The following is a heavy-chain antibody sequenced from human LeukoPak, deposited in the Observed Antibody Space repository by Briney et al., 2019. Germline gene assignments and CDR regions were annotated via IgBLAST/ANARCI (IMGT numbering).Heavy chain of an antibody. J-gene: IGHJ3*02. Sequence: PSETLSLTCTVSGGSISSHYWSWIRQPPGKGLEWIGYIYYSGSTNYNPSLKRRVTISLDTSKNQFSLKLSSVTAADTALYYCARVGSYYDFWSGYRPIDAFDIWGQGTMVTVSS. CDR1: GGSISSHY. CDR2: IYYSGST. V-gene: IGHV4-59*11. CDR3: ARVGSYYDFWSGYRPIDAFDI. D-gene: IGHD3-3*01.